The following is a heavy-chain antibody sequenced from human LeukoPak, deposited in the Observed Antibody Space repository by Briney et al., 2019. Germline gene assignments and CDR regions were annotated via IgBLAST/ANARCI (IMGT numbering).Heavy chain of an antibody. V-gene: IGHV4-34*01. CDR1: GGSFSGYY. D-gene: IGHD1-1*01. Sequence: PSETLSLTCAVYGGSFSGYYWSWIRQPPGKGLEWIGEINHSGSTNYNPSLKSRATISVDTSKNQFSLKLSSVTAADTAVYYCAREPPRERWFDTWGQGSPVTVYS. J-gene: IGHJ5*02. CDR2: INHSGST. CDR3: AREPPRERWFDT.